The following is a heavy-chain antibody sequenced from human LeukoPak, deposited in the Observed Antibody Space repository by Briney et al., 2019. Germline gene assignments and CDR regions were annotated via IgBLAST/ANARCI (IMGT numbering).Heavy chain of an antibody. Sequence: GGSLRLSCAASGFTYSSYGMTWVRQAPGKGLEWVSGISGSGSRTDYADFVKGRFTISRDNAKNTLYLQMNSLRAEDTAAYYCAKGSREWELLDAFDIWGQGTMVTVSS. CDR2: ISGSGSRT. CDR1: GFTYSSYG. CDR3: AKGSREWELLDAFDI. J-gene: IGHJ3*02. V-gene: IGHV3-23*01. D-gene: IGHD1-26*01.